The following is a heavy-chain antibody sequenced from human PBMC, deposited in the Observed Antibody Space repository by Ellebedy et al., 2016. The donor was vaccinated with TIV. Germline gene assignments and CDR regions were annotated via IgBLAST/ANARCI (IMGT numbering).Heavy chain of an antibody. CDR2: INKNGSDK. CDR1: GITFSSFW. V-gene: IGHV3-7*03. Sequence: GESLKISCAASGITFSSFWMSWVRQATGKGLDWVASINKNGSDKFNVDSVKGRFTISRDNAKNSLYLQMNSLRAEDTAVYYCARGGAHFFGYWGQGILVTVSS. CDR3: ARGGAHFFGY. J-gene: IGHJ4*02.